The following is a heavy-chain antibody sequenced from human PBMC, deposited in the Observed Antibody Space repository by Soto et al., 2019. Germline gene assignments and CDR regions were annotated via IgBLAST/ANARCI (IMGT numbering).Heavy chain of an antibody. J-gene: IGHJ5*02. Sequence: TSETLSLTCTVSGTSISSYYWSWIRQPAGNGLEWIGRIYNGLNTNYNPALKSRVTMSVDTSKNQFSLNLTSVTAADTAVYYCARVVTNWFDPWGQGTLVTVSS. CDR2: IYNGLNT. D-gene: IGHD2-21*01. CDR1: GTSISSYY. V-gene: IGHV4-4*07. CDR3: ARVVTNWFDP.